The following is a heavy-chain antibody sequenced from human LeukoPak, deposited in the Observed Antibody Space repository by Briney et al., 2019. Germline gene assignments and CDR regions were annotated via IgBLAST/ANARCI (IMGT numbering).Heavy chain of an antibody. D-gene: IGHD3-10*01. CDR2: ITSKAYGGTT. CDR1: GFTFSSYW. CDR3: TQVRSGASGY. V-gene: IGHV3-49*04. J-gene: IGHJ4*02. Sequence: GGSLRLSCAASGFTFSSYWMSWVRQAPGKGLEWVGFITSKAYGGTTEYAASVKGRFTISRNDSKSIAYLQMNSLKTEDTAVYYCTQVRSGASGYWGQGTLVTVSS.